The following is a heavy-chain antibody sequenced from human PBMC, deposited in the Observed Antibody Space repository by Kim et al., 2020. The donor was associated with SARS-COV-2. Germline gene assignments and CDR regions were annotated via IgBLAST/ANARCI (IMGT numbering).Heavy chain of an antibody. CDR3: ARAWSIAAAGDY. Sequence: YADSGKGRVNISKDNAKNSLYLQMNSLRDEDKAVYYCARAWSIAAAGDYWGERTLVTVSS. J-gene: IGHJ4*02. D-gene: IGHD6-13*01. V-gene: IGHV3-11*04.